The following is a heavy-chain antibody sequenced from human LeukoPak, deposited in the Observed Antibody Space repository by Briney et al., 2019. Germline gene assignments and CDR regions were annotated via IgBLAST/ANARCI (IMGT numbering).Heavy chain of an antibody. Sequence: GGSLRLSCAASGFTFSDYYMSWIRQAPGKGLEWVAVIWDDGSNKHYADSVKGRSTISRDNSKNTLDLQMNSLRAEDTAVYYCAKDLSSSWFEGLDNWGQGTLVTVSS. CDR3: AKDLSSSWFEGLDN. CDR1: GFTFSDYY. CDR2: IWDDGSNK. D-gene: IGHD6-13*01. J-gene: IGHJ4*02. V-gene: IGHV3-33*06.